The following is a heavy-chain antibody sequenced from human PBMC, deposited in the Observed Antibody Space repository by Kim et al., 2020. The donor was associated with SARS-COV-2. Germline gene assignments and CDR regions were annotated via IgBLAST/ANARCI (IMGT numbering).Heavy chain of an antibody. V-gene: IGHV4-34*01. CDR1: GGSFSGYY. Sequence: SETLSLTCAVYGGSFSGYYWSWIRQPPGKGLEWIGEINHSGSTNYNPSLKSRVTISVDTSKNQFSLKLSSVTAADTAVYYCARLRSYCSSTSCYTVDYWG. CDR3: ARLRSYCSSTSCYTVDY. J-gene: IGHJ4*01. CDR2: INHSGST. D-gene: IGHD2-2*02.